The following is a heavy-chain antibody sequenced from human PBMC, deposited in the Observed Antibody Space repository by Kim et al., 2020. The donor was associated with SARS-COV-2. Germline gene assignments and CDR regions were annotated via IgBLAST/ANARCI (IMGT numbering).Heavy chain of an antibody. D-gene: IGHD2-21*01. V-gene: IGHV3-23*01. J-gene: IGHJ4*02. CDR3: AKRVSGGGCCTFDS. Sequence: ADSLRGRFTISRDNSKNTLYLQMNGLRAEDTAFYYCAKRVSGGGCCTFDSWGQGTLVTVSS.